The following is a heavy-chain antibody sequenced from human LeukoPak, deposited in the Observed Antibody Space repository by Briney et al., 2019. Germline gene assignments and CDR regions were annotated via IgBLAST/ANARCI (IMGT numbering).Heavy chain of an antibody. CDR3: ARDQGIAVAGRGAAFDI. D-gene: IGHD6-19*01. Sequence: SQTLSLTCTVSGGSISSGGYYWSWIRQPPGKGLERIGYIYHSGSTYYNPSLKSRVTISVDRSKNQFSLKLSSVTAADTAVYYCARDQGIAVAGRGAAFDIWGQGTMVTVSS. CDR2: IYHSGST. J-gene: IGHJ3*02. CDR1: GGSISSGGYY. V-gene: IGHV4-30-2*01.